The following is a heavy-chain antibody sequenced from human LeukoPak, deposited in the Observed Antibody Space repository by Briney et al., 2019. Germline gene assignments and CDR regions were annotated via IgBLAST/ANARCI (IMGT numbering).Heavy chain of an antibody. Sequence: PSETLSLTCTVSGGSISSYYWSWIRQPPGKGLEWIRYIYYSGSTNYNPSLKSRVTISVETSKNQFALKLSSVTAADTAVYYCARHGDTAGAVTPFDYWGQGTLVTVSS. V-gene: IGHV4-59*08. CDR3: ARHGDTAGAVTPFDY. D-gene: IGHD6-13*01. J-gene: IGHJ4*02. CDR1: GGSISSYY. CDR2: IYYSGST.